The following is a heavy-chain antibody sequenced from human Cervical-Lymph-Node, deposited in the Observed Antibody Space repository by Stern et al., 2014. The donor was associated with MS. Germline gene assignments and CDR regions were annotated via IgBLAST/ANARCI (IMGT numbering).Heavy chain of an antibody. D-gene: IGHD2-21*01. CDR3: ARGLATALIADF. V-gene: IGHV1-2*02. CDR1: GYTFTDYY. CDR2: IRPNSVDT. J-gene: IGHJ4*02. Sequence: VQLVQSGADVKKPGASLKVSCKASGYTFTDYYMQWVRQAPGQGLEWMGWIRPNSVDTNYARKFQGRVTLTRDTSISTAYLELSRLTYDDTAVYYCARGLATALIADFWGQGTLVTVS.